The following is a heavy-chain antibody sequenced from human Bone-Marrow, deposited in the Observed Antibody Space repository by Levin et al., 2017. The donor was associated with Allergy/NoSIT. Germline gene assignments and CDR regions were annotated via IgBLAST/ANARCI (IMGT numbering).Heavy chain of an antibody. J-gene: IGHJ4*02. V-gene: IGHV3-9*01. CDR3: AKDRDHGMIVVGPFDY. D-gene: IGHD3-22*01. Sequence: SLKISCAASGFTFDDYAMHWVRQAPGKGLEWVSGISWNSGSIGYADSVKGRFTISRDNAKNSLYLQMNSLRAEDTALYYCAKDRDHGMIVVGPFDYWGQGTLVTVSS. CDR1: GFTFDDYA. CDR2: ISWNSGSI.